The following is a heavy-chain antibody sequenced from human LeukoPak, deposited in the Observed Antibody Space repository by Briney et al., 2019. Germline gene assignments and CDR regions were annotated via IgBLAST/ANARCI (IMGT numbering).Heavy chain of an antibody. J-gene: IGHJ6*03. D-gene: IGHD3-16*02. CDR2: INHSGST. CDR3: ARETGRYYYYYMDV. CDR1: GGSFSGYY. Sequence: SETLSLTCAVYGGSFSGYYWSWIRQPPGKGLEWVGEINHSGSTNYNPSLKSRVTISVDTSKNQFSLKLSSVTAADTAVYYCARETGRYYYYYMDVWGKGTTVTISS. V-gene: IGHV4-34*01.